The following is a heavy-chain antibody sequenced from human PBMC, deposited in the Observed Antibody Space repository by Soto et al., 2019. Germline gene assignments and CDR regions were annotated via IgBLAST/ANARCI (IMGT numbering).Heavy chain of an antibody. CDR1: GFTFSSYG. CDR3: ARDLSAVDTAMVIFY. D-gene: IGHD5-18*01. J-gene: IGHJ4*02. Sequence: LRLSCAASGFTFSSYGIHWVRQAPCKGLEWVAVIWYDGSNKYYADSVKGRFTISRDNSKNTLYLQMNSLRAEDTAVYYCARDLSAVDTAMVIFYWGQGTLVTVSS. V-gene: IGHV3-33*01. CDR2: IWYDGSNK.